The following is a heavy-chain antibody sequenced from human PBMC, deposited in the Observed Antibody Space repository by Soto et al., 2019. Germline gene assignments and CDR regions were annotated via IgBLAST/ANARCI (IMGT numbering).Heavy chain of an antibody. D-gene: IGHD3-22*01. Sequence: QVQLQESGPGLVKPSETLSLTCAVSGDSISSYYCMWIRQPPGKGLESIGYLYYGRSANFNPSLRSRVTLSVDTSTNQCSLTLSSMTAADTAVYYCALRSMAVVPEYWGQGTLVTVSS. CDR3: ALRSMAVVPEY. V-gene: IGHV4-59*01. CDR1: GDSISSYY. J-gene: IGHJ4*02. CDR2: LYYGRSA.